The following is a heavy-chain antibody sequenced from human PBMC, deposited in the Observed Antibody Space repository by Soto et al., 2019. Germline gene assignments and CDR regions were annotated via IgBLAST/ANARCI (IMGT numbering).Heavy chain of an antibody. CDR2: IIPIFGTA. J-gene: IGHJ4*02. CDR1: GGTFSSYA. CDR3: ARAKTGYYAYYFDY. Sequence: SVKVSCTASGGTFSSYAISWVRQAPGQGLEWMGGIIPIFGTANYAQKFQGRVTITADESTSTAYMELSSLRSEDTAVYYCARAKTGYYAYYFDYWGQGTLVTVSS. V-gene: IGHV1-69*13. D-gene: IGHD3-9*01.